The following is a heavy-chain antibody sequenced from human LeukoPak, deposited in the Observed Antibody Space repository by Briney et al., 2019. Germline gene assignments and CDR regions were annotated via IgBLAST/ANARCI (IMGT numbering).Heavy chain of an antibody. D-gene: IGHD3-22*01. CDR2: ISAYNGNT. Sequence: ASVTVSCKASGYTFTNYTLNWVRQAPGQGLEWMGWISAYNGNTNYAQKLQGRVTMTTDTSTSTAYMELRSLRSDDTAVYYCARRSTTDYYDSSGYYSSYYYGMDVWGQGTTVTVSS. J-gene: IGHJ6*02. CDR3: ARRSTTDYYDSSGYYSSYYYGMDV. CDR1: GYTFTNYT. V-gene: IGHV1-18*01.